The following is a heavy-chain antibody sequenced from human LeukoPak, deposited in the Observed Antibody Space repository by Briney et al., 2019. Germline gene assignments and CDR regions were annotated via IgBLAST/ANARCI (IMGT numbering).Heavy chain of an antibody. CDR1: GYTLTELS. Sequence: GASVKVSCTVSGYTLTELSMHWVRQAPGKGLEWMGGFYPEDGETIYAQKFQGRVTMTEDTSTDTAYMELSSLRSEDTAVYYCATGTLYNWNYGINYWGQGTLVTVSS. J-gene: IGHJ4*02. CDR3: ATGTLYNWNYGINY. CDR2: FYPEDGET. D-gene: IGHD1-7*01. V-gene: IGHV1-24*01.